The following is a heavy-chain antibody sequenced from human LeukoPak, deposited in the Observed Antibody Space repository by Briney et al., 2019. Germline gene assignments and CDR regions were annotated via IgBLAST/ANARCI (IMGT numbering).Heavy chain of an antibody. Sequence: GGSLRLSCAASGFTFSSYGMHWVRQAPGKGLEWVAVISYDGSNKYYADSVKGRFTISRDNSKNTLYLQMNSLRAEDTAVYYCAKAVVDTAMTDAFDIWGQGTMVTVSS. CDR2: ISYDGSNK. J-gene: IGHJ3*02. CDR1: GFTFSSYG. V-gene: IGHV3-30*18. D-gene: IGHD5-18*01. CDR3: AKAVVDTAMTDAFDI.